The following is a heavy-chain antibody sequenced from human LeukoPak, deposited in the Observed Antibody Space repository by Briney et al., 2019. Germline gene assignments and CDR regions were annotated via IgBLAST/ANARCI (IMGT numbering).Heavy chain of an antibody. V-gene: IGHV4-59*01. CDR2: IYYSGST. Sequence: SETLSLTCTVSGDSISSCYWSWIRQPPGKELEWIGYIYYSGSTNYSPSLKSRVTISVDTSKNQFSLKLSSVTAADTAVYYCARSLYGGNSGSLDYWGQGTLVTVSS. J-gene: IGHJ4*02. CDR3: ARSLYGGNSGSLDY. D-gene: IGHD4-17*01. CDR1: GDSISSCY.